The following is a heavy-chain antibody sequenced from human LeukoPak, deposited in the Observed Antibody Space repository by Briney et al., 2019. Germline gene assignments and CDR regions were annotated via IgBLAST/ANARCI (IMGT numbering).Heavy chain of an antibody. V-gene: IGHV1-8*01. D-gene: IGHD4-11*01. J-gene: IGHJ4*02. Sequence: VASVKVSCKASGYTFTRYDINWVRQATGQGLEWMGWMNPNSGNTGYAQKFQGRVTMTRNTSMSTAYMELSSLRSEDTAVYYCARAGPYYSNFGGGTNFDYWGQGTLVTVSS. CDR2: MNPNSGNT. CDR3: ARAGPYYSNFGGGTNFDY. CDR1: GYTFTRYD.